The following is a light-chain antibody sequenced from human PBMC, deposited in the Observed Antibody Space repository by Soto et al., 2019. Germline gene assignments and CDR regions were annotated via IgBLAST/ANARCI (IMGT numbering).Light chain of an antibody. V-gene: IGLV2-8*01. Sequence: QSVLTQPPSASGSPGQSVTISCTGTSSDVGRYNYVSWYQHHPGKAPKLIIYDVSQRPSGVPDRFSGSKSGNTASLTVSGLQAEDEAESYCAALDDYLNGVVFGGGTKLTVL. J-gene: IGLJ2*01. CDR3: AALDDYLNGVV. CDR2: DVS. CDR1: SSDVGRYNY.